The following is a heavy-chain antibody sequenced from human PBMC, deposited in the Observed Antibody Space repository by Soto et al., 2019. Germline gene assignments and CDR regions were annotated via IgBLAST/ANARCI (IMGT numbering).Heavy chain of an antibody. J-gene: IGHJ4*02. D-gene: IGHD3-9*01. CDR2: ISGSGGST. CDR1: GFTFSSYA. V-gene: IGHV3-23*01. Sequence: GGSLRLSCAASGFTFSSYAMSWVRQAPGKGLEWVSAISGSGGSTYYADSVKGRFTISRDNSKNTLYLQMNSLRAEDTAVYYCAKSRYFDWLTARLDHWGQRTLVTVPS. CDR3: AKSRYFDWLTARLDH.